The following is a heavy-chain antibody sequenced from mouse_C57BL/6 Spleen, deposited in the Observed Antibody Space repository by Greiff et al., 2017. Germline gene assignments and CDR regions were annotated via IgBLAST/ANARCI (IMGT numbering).Heavy chain of an antibody. CDR1: GFTFSDYG. V-gene: IGHV5-17*01. CDR2: ISRGSSTI. Sequence: EVKVVESGGGLVKPGGSLKLSCAASGFTFSDYGMHWVRQAPEKGLEWVAYISRGSSTIYYADTVKGRFTISSDNAKNTLFLQMTSLRSEDTAMYYCASYGSRNYFDYWGQGTTLTVSS. J-gene: IGHJ2*01. CDR3: ASYGSRNYFDY. D-gene: IGHD1-1*01.